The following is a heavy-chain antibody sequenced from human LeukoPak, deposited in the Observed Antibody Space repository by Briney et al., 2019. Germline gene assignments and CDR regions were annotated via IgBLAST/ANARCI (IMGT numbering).Heavy chain of an antibody. CDR3: ARGTGALLWFGEFDY. D-gene: IGHD3-10*01. V-gene: IGHV4-59*01. CDR1: GGSISGYY. CDR2: IYYRGST. Sequence: SETLSLTCTVSGGSISGYYWSWIRQPPGKGLEWIGYIYYRGSTNYNPSLKSRVTISADTSKSQFSLKLSSVIAADTAVYYCARGTGALLWFGEFDYWGQGTLVTVSS. J-gene: IGHJ4*02.